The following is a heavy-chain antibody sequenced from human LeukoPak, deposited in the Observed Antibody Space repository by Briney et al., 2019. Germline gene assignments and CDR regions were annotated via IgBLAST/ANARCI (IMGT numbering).Heavy chain of an antibody. D-gene: IGHD1-26*01. J-gene: IGHJ4*02. V-gene: IGHV4-4*08. CDR1: GGSIRGYY. CDR2: IYTSGST. CDR3: ARDRSYSGSLREFDY. Sequence: SETLSLTCNVSGGSIRGYYWSWIRQPPGKGLEWIGYIYTSGSTNYNPSLKSRVTMSVDTSKNQFSLKLSSVTAADTAVYYCARDRSYSGSLREFDYWGQGTLVTVSS.